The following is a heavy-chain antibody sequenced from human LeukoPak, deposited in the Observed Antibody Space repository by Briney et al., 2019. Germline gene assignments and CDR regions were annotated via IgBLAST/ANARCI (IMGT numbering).Heavy chain of an antibody. D-gene: IGHD3-22*01. CDR2: IWYDGSNK. Sequence: GGSLRLSCAASGFTFSIYGMHWVRQAPGKGLEWVAVIWYDGSNKYYADSVKGRFTISRDNSKNTLYLQMNSLRAEDTAVYYCARDRSLDKNQYYYDSSGYGYFDYWGQGTLVTVSS. CDR1: GFTFSIYG. V-gene: IGHV3-33*01. CDR3: ARDRSLDKNQYYYDSSGYGYFDY. J-gene: IGHJ4*02.